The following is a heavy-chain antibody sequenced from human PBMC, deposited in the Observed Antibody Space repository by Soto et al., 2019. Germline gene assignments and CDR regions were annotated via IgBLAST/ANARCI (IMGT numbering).Heavy chain of an antibody. CDR3: AKADSQYYDFWSGYWPY. CDR2: ISGSGGST. D-gene: IGHD3-3*01. CDR1: GFTFSSYA. V-gene: IGHV3-23*01. Sequence: GGSLRLSCAASGFTFSSYAMSWVRQAPGKGLEWVSAISGSGGSTYYADSVKGRFTISRDNSKNTLYLQMNSLRAEDTAVYYCAKADSQYYDFWSGYWPYWGQGTLVTVSS. J-gene: IGHJ4*02.